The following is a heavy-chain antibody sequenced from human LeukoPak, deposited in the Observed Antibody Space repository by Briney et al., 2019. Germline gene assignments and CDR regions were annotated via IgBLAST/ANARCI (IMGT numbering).Heavy chain of an antibody. Sequence: ASVKVSCKASGYTFTSYAMNWVRQAPGQGLEWMGWINTNTGNPTYAQGFTGRFVFSLDTSVSTAYLQISSLKAEDTAVYYCARDKSPADFSSSWSANYMDVWGKGTTVTVSS. CDR2: INTNTGNP. D-gene: IGHD6-13*01. CDR1: GYTFTSYA. CDR3: ARDKSPADFSSSWSANYMDV. V-gene: IGHV7-4-1*02. J-gene: IGHJ6*03.